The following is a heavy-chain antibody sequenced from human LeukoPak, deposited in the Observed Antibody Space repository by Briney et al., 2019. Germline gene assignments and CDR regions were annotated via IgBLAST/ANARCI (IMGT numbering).Heavy chain of an antibody. J-gene: IGHJ4*02. CDR1: GFTVSSNY. D-gene: IGHD2-21*02. Sequence: GGSLRLSCAASGFTVSSNYMSWVRQAPGKGLEWVSVIYSGGSTYYADSVKGRFTISRDNSKNTLYLQMNSLRAEDTAVYYCASSYCGGDCYSDPAVDYWAQGTLVTVSS. CDR2: IYSGGST. V-gene: IGHV3-66*01. CDR3: ASSYCGGDCYSDPAVDY.